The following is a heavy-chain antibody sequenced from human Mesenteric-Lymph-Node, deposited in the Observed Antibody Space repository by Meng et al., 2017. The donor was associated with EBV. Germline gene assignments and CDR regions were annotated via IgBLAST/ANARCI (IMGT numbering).Heavy chain of an antibody. D-gene: IGHD2-15*01. Sequence: QLLLQESGPGLVKPSGTLSLTCTVSGGSISGSSYYWGWIRQSPGKGLEWIGSIDSSGRSYYNPSLKSRVSISADKSKNQFSLKLSLVTAADTAVYYAQYCSGGSLRGYYGMDVWGQGTTVTVSS. CDR2: IDSSGRS. V-gene: IGHV4-39*01. J-gene: IGHJ6*02. CDR1: GGSISGSSYY. CDR3: QYCSGGSLRGYYGMDV.